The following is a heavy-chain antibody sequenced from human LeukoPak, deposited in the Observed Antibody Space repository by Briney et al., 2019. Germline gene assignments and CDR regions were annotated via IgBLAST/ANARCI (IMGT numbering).Heavy chain of an antibody. V-gene: IGHV4-59*01. CDR1: GGSISSYY. J-gene: IGHJ4*02. CDR3: ARVRFRSGWRPPYYFDY. CDR2: IYYSGST. Sequence: SETLSLTCTVSGGSISSYYWNWIRQPPGKGLEWIGYIYYSGSTNYNPSLKSRVTISVDTSKNQFSLKLSSVTAADTAVYYCARVRFRSGWRPPYYFDYWGQGTLVTVSP. D-gene: IGHD6-19*01.